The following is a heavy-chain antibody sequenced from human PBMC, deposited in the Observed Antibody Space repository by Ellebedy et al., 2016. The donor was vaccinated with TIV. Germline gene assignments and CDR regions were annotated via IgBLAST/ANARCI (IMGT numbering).Heavy chain of an antibody. D-gene: IGHD3-16*01. Sequence: GGSLRLSXAASGFTFSTYGMHWVRQAPGKGLEWVSVIWYDGSNKYYADSVKGRFTISRDNSKNTLYLQMNSLRAEDTAVYYCATGGGSGNIHDYWGQGTLVTVSS. V-gene: IGHV3-33*01. CDR3: ATGGGSGNIHDY. CDR1: GFTFSTYG. J-gene: IGHJ4*02. CDR2: IWYDGSNK.